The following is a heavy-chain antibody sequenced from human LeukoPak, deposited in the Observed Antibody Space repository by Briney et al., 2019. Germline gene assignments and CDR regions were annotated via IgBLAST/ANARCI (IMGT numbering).Heavy chain of an antibody. CDR3: ARLGMATAIDY. D-gene: IGHD5-24*01. J-gene: IGHJ4*02. CDR1: GFTFSSYA. V-gene: IGHV3-30-3*01. Sequence: GGSLRLSCAASGFTFSSYAMHWVRQAPGKGLEWVAVISYDGSNKYYADSVKGRFTISRDNSKNTLYLQMNSLRAEDTAVYYCARLGMATAIDYWGQGTLVTVSS. CDR2: ISYDGSNK.